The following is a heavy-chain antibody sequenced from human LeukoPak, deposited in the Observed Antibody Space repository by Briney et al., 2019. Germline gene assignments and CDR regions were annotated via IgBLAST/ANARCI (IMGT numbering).Heavy chain of an antibody. J-gene: IGHJ4*02. CDR2: ISYDGSNK. D-gene: IGHD3-10*01. V-gene: IGHV3-30*04. Sequence: GGSLRLSCAASGFTFRSYAMHWVRQAPGKGLGWVAVISYDGSNKYYADSVKGRFTISRDNSKNTLYLQMNSLRAEDTAVYYCARDDSNYYGSGSYGEVFDYWGQGTLVTVSS. CDR3: ARDDSNYYGSGSYGEVFDY. CDR1: GFTFRSYA.